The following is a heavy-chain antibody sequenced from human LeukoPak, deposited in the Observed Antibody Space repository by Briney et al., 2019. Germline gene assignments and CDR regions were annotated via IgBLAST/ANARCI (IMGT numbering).Heavy chain of an antibody. CDR3: ARVRISRGSYGFFDY. CDR1: GFTFSSYW. V-gene: IGHV3-7*01. J-gene: IGHJ4*02. D-gene: IGHD1-26*01. Sequence: GGFLRLSCAASGFTFSSYWMSWVRQAPGKGLEWVANIKQDGSEKYYVDSVKGRFTISRDNAKNSLYLQMNSLRAEDTAVYYCARVRISRGSYGFFDYWGQGTLVTVSS. CDR2: IKQDGSEK.